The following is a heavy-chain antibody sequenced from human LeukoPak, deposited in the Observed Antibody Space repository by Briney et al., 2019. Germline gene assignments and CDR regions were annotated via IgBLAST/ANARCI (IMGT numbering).Heavy chain of an antibody. J-gene: IGHJ3*02. D-gene: IGHD3-3*01. CDR3: ASRSPSRTYDFWSGYYLHDAFDI. V-gene: IGHV3-66*02. CDR2: IYSDGST. Sequence: GGSLRLSCAASGFTVSSNYMSWVRQAPGKGLEWVSVIYSDGSTYYADSVKGRFTISRDNSENTLYLQMNSLRAEDTAVYYCASRSPSRTYDFWSGYYLHDAFDIWGQGTMVTVSS. CDR1: GFTVSSNY.